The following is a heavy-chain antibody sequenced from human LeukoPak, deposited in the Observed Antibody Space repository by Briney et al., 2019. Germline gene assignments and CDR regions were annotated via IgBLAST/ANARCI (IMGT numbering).Heavy chain of an antibody. CDR1: GFNFSIYS. CDR3: ARAPYDSSGYFHA. V-gene: IGHV3-48*01. Sequence: PGGSLRLSCAASGFNFSIYSMNWVRQAPGKGLEWVSYITRSSTTIYYADSVKGRFTISRDNAKNSLYLQMNSLRAEDTAVYYCARAPYDSSGYFHAWGQGTLVTVSS. D-gene: IGHD3-22*01. CDR2: ITRSSTTI. J-gene: IGHJ5*02.